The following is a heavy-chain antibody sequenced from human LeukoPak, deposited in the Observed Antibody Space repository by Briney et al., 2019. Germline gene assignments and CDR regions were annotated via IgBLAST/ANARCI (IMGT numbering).Heavy chain of an antibody. D-gene: IGHD5-24*01. Sequence: GGSLRLSCAASGFTFSSYGMSWVRQAPGKGLEWVSAISGSGGSTYYADSVKGRFTISRDNSKSTLYLQMNSLRAEDTAVYYCAKRRDGYGSDYFDYWGQGTLVTVSS. V-gene: IGHV3-23*01. CDR1: GFTFSSYG. J-gene: IGHJ4*02. CDR3: AKRRDGYGSDYFDY. CDR2: ISGSGGST.